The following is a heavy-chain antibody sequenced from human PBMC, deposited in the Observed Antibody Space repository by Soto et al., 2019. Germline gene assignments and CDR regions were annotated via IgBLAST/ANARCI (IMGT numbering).Heavy chain of an antibody. D-gene: IGHD5-12*01. CDR3: AKGRPQVVATIWGYYFDY. V-gene: IGHV3-9*01. CDR2: ISWNSGSI. CDR1: GITFYYYA. J-gene: IGHJ4*02. Sequence: GGSLRLSCASSGITFYYYAMHLVRQAPGKGLEWVSGISWNSGSIGYADSVKGRFTISRDNAKNSLYLQMNSLRAEDTALYYCAKGRPQVVATIWGYYFDYWGQGTLVTVSS.